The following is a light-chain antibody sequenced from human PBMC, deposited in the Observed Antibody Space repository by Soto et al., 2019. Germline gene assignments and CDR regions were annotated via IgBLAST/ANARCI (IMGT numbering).Light chain of an antibody. V-gene: IGKV3-20*01. CDR1: QSVPGNY. CDR3: QQYTSPPRT. J-gene: IGKJ1*01. CDR2: GVS. Sequence: EIVLTQSPGTLSLSPGERATLSCRASQSVPGNYLAWLQQKPGQAPRVLIYGVSMRATGIPDRFSGSGSGPDFTLTISRLEPEDFAVYFCQQYTSPPRTLGQGTKVETK.